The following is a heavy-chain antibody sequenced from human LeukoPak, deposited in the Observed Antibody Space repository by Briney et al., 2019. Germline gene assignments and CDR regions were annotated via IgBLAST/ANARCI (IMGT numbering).Heavy chain of an antibody. Sequence: GGSLRLSCAASGFTFSSYEMNWVRQAPGKGLEWVSYISSSGSTIYYADSVKGRFTVSRDNAKNSLYLQMSGLRAEDTAVYYCARDLILADNGGSSAHDYWGQGTLVTVSS. CDR3: ARDLILADNGGSSAHDY. V-gene: IGHV3-48*03. CDR1: GFTFSSYE. CDR2: ISSSGSTI. J-gene: IGHJ4*02. D-gene: IGHD2-15*01.